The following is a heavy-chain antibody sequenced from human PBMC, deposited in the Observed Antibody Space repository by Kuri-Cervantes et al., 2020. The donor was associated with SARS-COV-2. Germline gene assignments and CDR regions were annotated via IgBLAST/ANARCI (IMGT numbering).Heavy chain of an antibody. J-gene: IGHJ6*02. CDR2: ISAYNGNT. D-gene: IGHD6-13*01. CDR3: ARDPRIAAPRKFWSDYYGMDV. V-gene: IGHV1-18*01. Sequence: ASVKVSCKASGYTFTSYGISWVRQVPGQGLEWMGWISAYNGNTNYAQKLQGRVTMTTDTSTSTAYMELRSLRSDDTAVYYCARDPRIAAPRKFWSDYYGMDVWGQGTTVTVSS. CDR1: GYTFTSYG.